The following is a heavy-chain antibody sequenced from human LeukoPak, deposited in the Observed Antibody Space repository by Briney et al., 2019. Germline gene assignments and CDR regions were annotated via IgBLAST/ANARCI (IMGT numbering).Heavy chain of an antibody. CDR1: GGTFSSYA. V-gene: IGHV1-69*06. D-gene: IGHD4-17*01. CDR2: IIPIFGTA. Sequence: SVKVSCKASGGTFSSYAISWVRQAPGQGLEWMGGIIPIFGTANYAQKFQGRLTITADKSTSTAYMELSSLRSEDTAVYYCARGRRGDYPLDFFDYWGQGTLVTVSS. J-gene: IGHJ4*02. CDR3: ARGRRGDYPLDFFDY.